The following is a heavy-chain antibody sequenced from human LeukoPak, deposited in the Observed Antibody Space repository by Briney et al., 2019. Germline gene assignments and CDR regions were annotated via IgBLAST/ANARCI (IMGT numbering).Heavy chain of an antibody. J-gene: IGHJ4*02. D-gene: IGHD3-10*01. Sequence: GGSLRLSCAASGFSFSSYSMNWVRQAPGKGLEWVSDISYSSSSIYYADSVKGRFTISRDNAKSSLYLQMNSLRDEDTAVYYCARDPSSTGYYGLDYWGPGTLVTVSS. CDR2: ISYSSSSI. V-gene: IGHV3-48*02. CDR1: GFSFSSYS. CDR3: ARDPSSTGYYGLDY.